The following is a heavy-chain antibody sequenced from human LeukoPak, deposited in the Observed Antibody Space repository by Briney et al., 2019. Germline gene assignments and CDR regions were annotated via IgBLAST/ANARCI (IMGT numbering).Heavy chain of an antibody. J-gene: IGHJ5*02. CDR3: ARVEGRIVGAT. CDR2: IYYSGST. CDR1: SGSISSYY. D-gene: IGHD1-26*01. Sequence: SESLSLTCTVSSGSISSYYWSWIRQPPGKGLEWIGYIYYSGSTYYNPSLKSRVTISVDTSKNQFSLKLSSVTAADTAVHYCARVEGRIVGATWGQGTLVTVSS. V-gene: IGHV4-59*12.